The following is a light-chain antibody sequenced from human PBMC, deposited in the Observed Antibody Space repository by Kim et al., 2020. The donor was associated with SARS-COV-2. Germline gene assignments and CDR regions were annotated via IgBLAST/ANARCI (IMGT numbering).Light chain of an antibody. CDR2: ADE. V-gene: IGLV6-57*03. Sequence: TSTCTRTSGSSNDCEVSWYRRCLRAVPKAVIYADEQKRSGVSCRFSGASDNPSNSATLTISGLRTEDEADYYCQSYNRDNMIFGGGTQLTVL. CDR1: SGSSNDCE. J-gene: IGLJ2*01. CDR3: QSYNRDNMI.